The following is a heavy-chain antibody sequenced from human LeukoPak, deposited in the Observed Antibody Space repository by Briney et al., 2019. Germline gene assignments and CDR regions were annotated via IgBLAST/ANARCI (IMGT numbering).Heavy chain of an antibody. J-gene: IGHJ4*02. D-gene: IGHD3-22*01. Sequence: PSETLSLTCTVSGGSISSSSYYWGWIRQPPGKGLEWIGSIYYSGSTYYNPSLKSRVTISVDTSKNQFSLKLSSVTAADTAVYYCASMYYYDSSGYCFDYWGQGTLVTVSS. CDR3: ASMYYYDSSGYCFDY. CDR1: GGSISSSSYY. V-gene: IGHV4-39*07. CDR2: IYYSGST.